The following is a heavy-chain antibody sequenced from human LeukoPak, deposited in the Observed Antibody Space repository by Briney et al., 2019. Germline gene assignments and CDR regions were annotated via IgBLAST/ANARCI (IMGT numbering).Heavy chain of an antibody. J-gene: IGHJ4*02. V-gene: IGHV3-7*02. CDR3: ARRFCSHTNCYSSEKFDY. Sequence: GGSLRLSCAASGFTFTNFWMSWVRQVPGKGLEWVANMYQDGSEKYYVESVSGRFTISRDSATKSLYLQMDNLRAEDTALYYCARRFCSHTNCYSSEKFDYWGPGTLVTVST. D-gene: IGHD2-21*02. CDR1: GFTFTNFW. CDR2: MYQDGSEK.